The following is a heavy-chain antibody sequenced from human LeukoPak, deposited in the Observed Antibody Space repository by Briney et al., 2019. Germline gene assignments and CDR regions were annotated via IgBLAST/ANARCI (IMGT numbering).Heavy chain of an antibody. CDR3: ARQTAMGRSGDY. Sequence: GESPKISCKASGYSFTSYWIGWVRQMPGKGLEWMGIIDPSDSDTRYTPSFQGQVTISADKSLTTAYLQWNSLKASDTAMYYCARQTAMGRSGDYWGQGTLVIVSS. V-gene: IGHV5-51*01. CDR1: GYSFTSYW. J-gene: IGHJ4*02. D-gene: IGHD5-18*01. CDR2: IDPSDSDT.